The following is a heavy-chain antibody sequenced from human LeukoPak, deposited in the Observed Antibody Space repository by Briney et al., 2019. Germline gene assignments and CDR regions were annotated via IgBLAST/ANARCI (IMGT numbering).Heavy chain of an antibody. CDR2: INTNTGNP. J-gene: IGHJ4*02. CDR1: GYTFITYA. Sequence: GASVKVSCKTSGYTFITYAISWVRQAPGQGLEWMGWINTNTGNPTYAQGFFTGRYVFSLDTSVSTAYLQINGLKADDTAVYYCGRDPKLGIRGYTYGYIDYWGQGTLVTVAS. CDR3: GRDPKLGIRGYTYGYIDY. V-gene: IGHV7-4-1*02. D-gene: IGHD5-18*01.